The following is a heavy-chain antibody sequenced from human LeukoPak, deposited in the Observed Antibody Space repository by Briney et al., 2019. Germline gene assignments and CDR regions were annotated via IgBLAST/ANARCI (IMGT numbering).Heavy chain of an antibody. V-gene: IGHV1-2*02. J-gene: IGHJ3*02. Sequence: GASVKVSCKASGYTFTGYYMHWVRQAPGQGLERMGWINPNSGGTNYAQKFQGRVTMTRDTSISTAYMELSRLRSDDTAVYYCARDGRWLQWNERSDAFDIWGQGTMVTVSS. CDR3: ARDGRWLQWNERSDAFDI. CDR2: INPNSGGT. D-gene: IGHD5-24*01. CDR1: GYTFTGYY.